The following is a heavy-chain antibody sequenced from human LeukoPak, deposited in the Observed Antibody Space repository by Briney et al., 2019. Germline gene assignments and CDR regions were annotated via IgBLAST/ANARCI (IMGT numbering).Heavy chain of an antibody. V-gene: IGHV3-9*01. CDR3: AKVHGFWGGVAADGAYYFDY. D-gene: IGHD6-19*01. CDR1: GFTFDGYA. CDR2: ICWDGGSI. J-gene: IGHJ4*02. Sequence: GGSLRLSCAASGFTFDGYAMHWVRQAPGKGLEWVSVICWDGGSIYYADAVKGCFIFSSDNAKNYLYLQMNSLRAEDTALYHCAKVHGFWGGVAADGAYYFDYWGQGTLVTVSS.